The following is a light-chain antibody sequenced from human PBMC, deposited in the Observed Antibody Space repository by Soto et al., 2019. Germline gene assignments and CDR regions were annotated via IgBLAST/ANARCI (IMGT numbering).Light chain of an antibody. CDR3: QQYDNLPPFT. Sequence: DIQMTQSPSSLSASVGARVSITCQARQDIRTSLSWFQQKPGRAPKLLIYGASNLETGVPSRFRGIGSGTDFTFTISSLQPEDIATYYCQQYDNLPPFTFGPGTKVDI. V-gene: IGKV1-33*01. J-gene: IGKJ3*01. CDR2: GAS. CDR1: QDIRTS.